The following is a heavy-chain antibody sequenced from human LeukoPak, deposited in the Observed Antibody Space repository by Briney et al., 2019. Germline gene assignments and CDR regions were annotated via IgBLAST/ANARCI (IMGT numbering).Heavy chain of an antibody. CDR1: GGSISSGSYY. CDR2: IYTSGST. V-gene: IGHV4-61*02. J-gene: IGHJ5*02. CDR3: ARESGDYDSSGLSNWFDP. D-gene: IGHD3-22*01. Sequence: SQTLPLTCTVSGGSISSGSYYWSWIRQPAGKGLEWIGRIYTSGSTNYNPSLKSRVTISVDTSKNQFSLKLSSVTAADTAVYYCARESGDYDSSGLSNWFDPWGQGTLVTVSS.